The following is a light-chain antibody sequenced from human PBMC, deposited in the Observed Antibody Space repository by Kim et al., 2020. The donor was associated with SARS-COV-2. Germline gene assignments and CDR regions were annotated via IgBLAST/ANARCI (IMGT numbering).Light chain of an antibody. CDR1: EGISNF. V-gene: IGKV1-NL1*01. CDR3: LQYHSSPLT. CDR2: SAS. Sequence: ASGGVTVTITCRAREGISNFLPWYQQKPGKAPELLLYSASRVESGVPSRFTGSGSGTAYILTISGLQPEDSAAYYCLQYHSSPLTFGGGTKVDIK. J-gene: IGKJ4*01.